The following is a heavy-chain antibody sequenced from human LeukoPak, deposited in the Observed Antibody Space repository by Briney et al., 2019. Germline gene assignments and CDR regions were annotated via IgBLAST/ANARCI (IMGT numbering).Heavy chain of an antibody. V-gene: IGHV3-23*01. J-gene: IGHJ4*02. CDR2: IIDTAVAT. Sequence: GASLRLSCAASGFTFSNYDMTWVRQAPGKGLEWVSTIIDTAVATFYTDSVRGRFTISRDNSRNTLYLQMDSLRAEDTGTYYCAKDLGLAVADSDYLFDYWGQGTLVTVSS. CDR3: AKDLGLAVADSDYLFDY. CDR1: GFTFSNYD. D-gene: IGHD6-19*01.